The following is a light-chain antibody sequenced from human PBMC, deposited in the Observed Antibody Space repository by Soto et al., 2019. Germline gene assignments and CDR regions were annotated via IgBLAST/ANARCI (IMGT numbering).Light chain of an antibody. CDR2: DAS. J-gene: IGKJ5*01. CDR1: QSVSSY. V-gene: IGKV3-11*01. Sequence: LAQSPGEGAIPSVRASQSVSSYLACYQQKPGQAPRLLIYDASNGATGIPASCSGRGSGTYFTLTISIQTPEDFTDYCSQRRSNWPKFGQGTRLEVK. CDR3: QRRSNWPK.